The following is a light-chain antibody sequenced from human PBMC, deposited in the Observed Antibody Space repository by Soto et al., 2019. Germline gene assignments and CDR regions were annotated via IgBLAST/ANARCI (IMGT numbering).Light chain of an antibody. J-gene: IGKJ4*01. V-gene: IGKV3-20*01. CDR3: QQYGTSPFLT. Sequence: EIVLTQSPGTLSLSPGERATLSCRASQSVRSRYLAWYQQRPGQAPRLLIYGASNRATGIPDRFSGSGSGTDFTLTISRLEPADFAVYYCQQYGTSPFLTFGGGTKVDIK. CDR2: GAS. CDR1: QSVRSRY.